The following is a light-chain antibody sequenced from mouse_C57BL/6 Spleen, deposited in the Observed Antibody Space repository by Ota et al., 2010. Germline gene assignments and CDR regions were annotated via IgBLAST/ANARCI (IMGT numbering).Light chain of an antibody. Sequence: DIQMTQTTSSLSASLGDRVTISCSASQGISNYLNWYQQKPDGTVKLLIYYTSSLHSGVPSRFSGSGSGTDYSFSISNLEPEDIATYYCLQYDNLYTFGGGTKLEIK. CDR2: YTS. CDR1: QGISNY. CDR3: LQYDNLYT. J-gene: IGKJ2*01. V-gene: IGKV10-94*01.